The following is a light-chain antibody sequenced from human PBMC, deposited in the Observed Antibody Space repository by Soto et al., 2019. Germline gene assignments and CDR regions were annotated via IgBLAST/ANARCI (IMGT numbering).Light chain of an antibody. CDR2: DAS. Sequence: DIQMTQSPSTLSASVGDRVTITCRASQTISNWLAWYQQKPGKAPKLLIYDASILESGVPSRFSGSGSGTEFTLTISSLQPHDFAAYYCQHYNSYSSTFGQGTKVEIK. CDR3: QHYNSYSST. CDR1: QTISNW. V-gene: IGKV1-5*01. J-gene: IGKJ1*01.